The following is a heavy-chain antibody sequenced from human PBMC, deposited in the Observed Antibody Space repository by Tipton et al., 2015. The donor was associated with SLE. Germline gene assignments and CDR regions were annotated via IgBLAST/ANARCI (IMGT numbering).Heavy chain of an antibody. CDR2: INTGGGT. CDR3: VRGPWAYYYYMDV. V-gene: IGHV4-30-2*06. CDR1: GDSVSTNSAA. Sequence: SGLVKPSQTLSLTCAISGDSVSTNSAAWTWIRQSPGKGLEWIGNINTGGGTYRNPSLMSRVTISVDTSKTQFSLIVTSVTAADTAVYYCVRGPWAYYYYMDVWGKGTKVTVSS. J-gene: IGHJ6*03. D-gene: IGHD7-27*01.